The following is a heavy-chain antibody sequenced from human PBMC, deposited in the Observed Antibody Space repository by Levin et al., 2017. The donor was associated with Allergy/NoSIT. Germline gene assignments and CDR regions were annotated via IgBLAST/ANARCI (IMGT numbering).Heavy chain of an antibody. D-gene: IGHD6-19*01. Sequence: SETLSLTCTVSGDSVSSGYHYWSWIRQPPGKGLEWIGYMYYSGSTNYNPSLKSRVTISVDTSKNQLSLKLSSVTAADTAVYYCATNIAVVTPGAFAMWGQGTMVTVSS. CDR2: MYYSGST. J-gene: IGHJ3*02. V-gene: IGHV4-61*01. CDR3: ATNIAVVTPGAFAM. CDR1: GDSVSSGYHY.